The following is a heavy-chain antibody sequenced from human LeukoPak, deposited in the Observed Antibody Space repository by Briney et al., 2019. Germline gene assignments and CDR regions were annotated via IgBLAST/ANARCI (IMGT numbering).Heavy chain of an antibody. CDR2: VHYSGGT. CDR1: GGSISTSY. Sequence: PSETLSLTCTVSGGSISTSYWNWLRQPPGGGLEWIGFVHYSGGTNYNPSLKSRVTLSVDTSKNQFSLKLSSLTAADTAIYYCASPGILGAGPDRGFDFWRHGTLVTVSS. D-gene: IGHD6-13*01. CDR3: ASPGILGAGPDRGFDF. V-gene: IGHV4-59*01. J-gene: IGHJ4*01.